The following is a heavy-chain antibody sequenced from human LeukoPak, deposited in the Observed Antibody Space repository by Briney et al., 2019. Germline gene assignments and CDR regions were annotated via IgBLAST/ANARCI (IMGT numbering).Heavy chain of an antibody. CDR3: ATGPPSGWTPAGWFDP. CDR1: GYTLTELS. CDR2: FDPEDGET. Sequence: ASVKVFCKVSGYTLTELSMHWVRQAPGKGLEWMGGFDPEDGETIYAQKFQGRVTMTEDTSTDTAYMELSSLRSEDTAVYYCATGPPSGWTPAGWFDPWGQGTLVTVSS. D-gene: IGHD6-19*01. V-gene: IGHV1-24*01. J-gene: IGHJ5*02.